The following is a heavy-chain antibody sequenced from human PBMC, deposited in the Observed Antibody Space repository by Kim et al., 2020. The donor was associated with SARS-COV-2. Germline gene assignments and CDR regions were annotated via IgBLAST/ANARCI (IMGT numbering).Heavy chain of an antibody. CDR1: GYTFTGYY. CDR3: ARGGDIVVVPAAITYYYYYYMDV. J-gene: IGHJ6*03. D-gene: IGHD2-2*02. Sequence: ASVKVSCKASGYTFTGYYMHWVRQAPGQGLEWMGWINPNSGGTNYAQKFQGRVTMTRDTSISTAYMELSRLRSDDTAVYYCARGGDIVVVPAAITYYYYYYMDVWGKGTTVTVSS. V-gene: IGHV1-2*02. CDR2: INPNSGGT.